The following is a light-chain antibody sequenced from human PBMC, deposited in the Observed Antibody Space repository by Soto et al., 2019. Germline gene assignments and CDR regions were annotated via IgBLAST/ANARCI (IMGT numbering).Light chain of an antibody. Sequence: QSVLTQPPSASGTPGQRVTISCSGDTSNIGSQTVNWYQQFPGTAPRLLVYSDDQWPSGVPDRFSGSKSGTSASLAISGLRSEDEATYYCAAWDDTLDAQVFGGGTKLTVL. V-gene: IGLV1-44*01. CDR1: TSNIGSQT. CDR3: AAWDDTLDAQV. J-gene: IGLJ3*02. CDR2: SDD.